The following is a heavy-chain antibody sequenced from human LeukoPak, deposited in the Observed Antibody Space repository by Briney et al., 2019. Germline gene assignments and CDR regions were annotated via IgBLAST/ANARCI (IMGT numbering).Heavy chain of an antibody. D-gene: IGHD3-22*01. J-gene: IGHJ4*02. V-gene: IGHV3-49*03. CDR1: GFTFGDYT. CDR3: ARMWEVLIVVVITGRSHFDY. Sequence: GGSLRLSCKASGFTFGDYTMSWFRQAPGKGLEWVGFIRSKPSGGTTEYAASVKGRFTVSRDDSESIAYLQMNSLKTEDTALYYCARMWEVLIVVVITGRSHFDYWGQGILVTVSP. CDR2: IRSKPSGGTT.